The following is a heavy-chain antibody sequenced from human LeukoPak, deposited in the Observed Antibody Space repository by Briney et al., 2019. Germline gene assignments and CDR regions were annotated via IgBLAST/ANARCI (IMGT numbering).Heavy chain of an antibody. D-gene: IGHD3-10*01. CDR3: ASGGSGSYYNEPVDY. CDR2: IIPIFGTA. V-gene: IGHV1-69*05. J-gene: IGHJ4*02. Sequence: SVKVSCKASGGTFSSYAISWVRQAPGQGLEWMGRIIPIFGTANYAQKFQGRVTITTDEPTSTAYMELSSLRSEDTAVYYCASGGSGSYYNEPVDYWGQGTLVTVSS. CDR1: GGTFSSYA.